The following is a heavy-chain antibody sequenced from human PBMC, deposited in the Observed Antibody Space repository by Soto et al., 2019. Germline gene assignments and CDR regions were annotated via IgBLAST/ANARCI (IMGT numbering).Heavy chain of an antibody. CDR2: IYYSGST. J-gene: IGHJ4*02. CDR1: GGSISSSSYY. V-gene: IGHV4-39*01. D-gene: IGHD5-12*01. CDR3: ASQFIVATIPHTGFLDY. Sequence: QLQLQESGPGLVKPSETLSLTCTVSGGSISSSSYYWGWIRQPPGKGLEWIGSIYYSGSTYYNPSLKSRVTISVDTSKNQFSLKLSSVTAADTAVYYCASQFIVATIPHTGFLDYWGQGTLVTVSS.